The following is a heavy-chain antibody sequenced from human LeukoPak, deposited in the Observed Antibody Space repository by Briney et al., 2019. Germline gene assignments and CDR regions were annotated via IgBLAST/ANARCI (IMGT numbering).Heavy chain of an antibody. CDR3: ARDRVLYGMDV. Sequence: PSETLSLTCTVSGGSISSYYWSWIRQPPGKGLEWIGYIYYSGSTYYNPSLKSRVTISVDTSKNQFSLKLSSVTAADTAVYYCARDRVLYGMDVWGQGTTVTVSS. J-gene: IGHJ6*02. D-gene: IGHD3-10*01. V-gene: IGHV4-59*12. CDR2: IYYSGST. CDR1: GGSISSYY.